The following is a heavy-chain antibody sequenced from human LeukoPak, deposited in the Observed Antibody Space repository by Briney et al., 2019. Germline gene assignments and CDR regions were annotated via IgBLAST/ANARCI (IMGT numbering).Heavy chain of an antibody. CDR1: GFTFSTYA. CDR2: ISSSSSVM. Sequence: GGSLRLSCAASGFTFSTYAMSWVRQAPGKGLEWISYISSSSSVMYYADSVKGRFTISRDNAKNSLYLQMHSLRDEDTAVYYCASGRGQVGATDFWGQGTPVTVSS. CDR3: ASGRGQVGATDF. D-gene: IGHD1-26*01. V-gene: IGHV3-48*02. J-gene: IGHJ4*02.